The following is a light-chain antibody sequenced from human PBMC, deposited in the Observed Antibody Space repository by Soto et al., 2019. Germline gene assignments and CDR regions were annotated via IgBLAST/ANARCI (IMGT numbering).Light chain of an antibody. V-gene: IGKV1-27*01. J-gene: IGKJ1*01. CDR3: QKYDSAPWT. CDR2: SAS. Sequence: DIQMTQSPSFLSASVGDRVIITCRASQDIKNYLAWYQQKPGQAPKLLIYSASTLQSGVPSRFSGSGSGTDFILTISSLQPEDVATYYCQKYDSAPWTFGQGTKVEV. CDR1: QDIKNY.